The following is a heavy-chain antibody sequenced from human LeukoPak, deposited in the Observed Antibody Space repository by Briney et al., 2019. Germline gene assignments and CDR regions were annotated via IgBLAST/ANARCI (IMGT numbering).Heavy chain of an antibody. CDR2: ISGSGGST. V-gene: IGHV3-23*01. Sequence: GGSLRLSCTVSGFTVSSNSMSWVRQAPGKGLEWVSAISGSGGSTYYADSVKGRFTISRDNSKNTLYLQMNSLRAEDTAVYYCATRSGSLDYWGQGTLVTVSS. D-gene: IGHD3-10*01. J-gene: IGHJ4*02. CDR1: GFTVSSNS. CDR3: ATRSGSLDY.